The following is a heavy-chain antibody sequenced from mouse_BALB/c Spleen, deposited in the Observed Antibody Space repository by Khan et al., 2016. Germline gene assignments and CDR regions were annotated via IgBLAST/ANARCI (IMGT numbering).Heavy chain of an antibody. V-gene: IGHV1-54*01. CDR3: ARSDGYDVGYAY. CDR1: GYAFTNYL. D-gene: IGHD2-2*01. J-gene: IGHJ3*01. Sequence: QVQLQQSGAELVRPGTSVKVSCKASGYAFTNYLIEWVKQRPGQGLEWIGVINPGSGGTNYNEKLKGKATLTADKSSSTAYMQLSSLTSEDSAVFFCARSDGYDVGYAYWGQGTLVTVSA. CDR2: INPGSGGT.